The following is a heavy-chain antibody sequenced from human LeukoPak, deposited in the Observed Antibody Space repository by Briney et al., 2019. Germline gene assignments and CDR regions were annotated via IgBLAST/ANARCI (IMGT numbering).Heavy chain of an antibody. CDR1: GGSISSYY. V-gene: IGHV4-59*01. CDR3: ARVVYYYDSSGWLFDY. CDR2: IYYSGST. Sequence: SETLSLTCTVSGGSISSYYWSWIRQPPGKGLEWIGYIYYSGSTNYNPSLKSRVTISVDTSKNQFSLKLSSVTAADTAVYYCARVVYYYDSSGWLFDYWGQGTLVTVSS. D-gene: IGHD3-22*01. J-gene: IGHJ4*02.